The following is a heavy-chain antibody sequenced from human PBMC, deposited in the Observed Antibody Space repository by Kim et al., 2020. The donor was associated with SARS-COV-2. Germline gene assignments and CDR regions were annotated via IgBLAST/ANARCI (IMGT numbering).Heavy chain of an antibody. CDR3: AGGSYLLWFRELYYFDY. CDR2: INHSGST. CDR1: GGSFSGYY. J-gene: IGHJ4*02. Sequence: SETLSLTCAVYGGSFSGYYWSWIRQPPGKGLEWIGEINHSGSTNYNPSLKSRVTISVDTSKNQFSLKLSSVTAADTAVYYCAGGSYLLWFRELYYFDYWGQGTLVTVSS. V-gene: IGHV4-34*01. D-gene: IGHD3-10*01.